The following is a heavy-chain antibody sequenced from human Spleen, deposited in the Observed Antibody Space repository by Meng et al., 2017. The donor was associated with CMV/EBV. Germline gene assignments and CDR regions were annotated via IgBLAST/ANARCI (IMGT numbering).Heavy chain of an antibody. V-gene: IGHV1-2*02. Sequence: SGYPFTGYYIQWVRQATGQGLEWMGWINPNSGSTNYAQKFQGRVTMTRDTSITTGYIELRRLKADDTAVYYCARGGVIPHTPDWFDPWGQGTLVTVSS. CDR2: INPNSGST. J-gene: IGHJ5*02. CDR1: GYPFTGYY. CDR3: ARGGVIPHTPDWFDP. D-gene: IGHD2-15*01.